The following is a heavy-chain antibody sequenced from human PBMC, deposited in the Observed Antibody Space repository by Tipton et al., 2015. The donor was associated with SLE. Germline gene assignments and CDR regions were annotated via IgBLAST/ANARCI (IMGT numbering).Heavy chain of an antibody. D-gene: IGHD5-12*01. Sequence: SLRLSCAGSGFTFSTYGMHWVRQAPGKGLEWVAFISFDGINKFYGDSVKGRFTISRDNSKKTLYLQMNSLRAEDSAVYYCARDGGNSGYDLLDYWGQGTLVTVSS. CDR2: ISFDGINK. CDR3: ARDGGNSGYDLLDY. V-gene: IGHV3-30*03. J-gene: IGHJ4*02. CDR1: GFTFSTYG.